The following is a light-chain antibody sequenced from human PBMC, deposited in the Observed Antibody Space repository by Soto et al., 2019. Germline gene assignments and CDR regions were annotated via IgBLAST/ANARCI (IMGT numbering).Light chain of an antibody. CDR2: WAS. Sequence: DIVMTQSPDSLAVSLGERATFNCKSSQNILDRAKTKNYLAWYQQKSGQPPKLLIYWASLREPGVPDRFTGSGSGTDFTLTSSSRQAEDVAFYYCQQYFTSPWTFGQGTKVEI. J-gene: IGKJ1*01. CDR3: QQYFTSPWT. V-gene: IGKV4-1*01. CDR1: QNILDRAKTKNY.